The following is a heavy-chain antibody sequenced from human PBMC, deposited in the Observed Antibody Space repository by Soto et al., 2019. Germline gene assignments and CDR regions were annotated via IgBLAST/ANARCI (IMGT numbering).Heavy chain of an antibody. CDR3: ARQGLDSSGYYYLNWFDP. D-gene: IGHD3-22*01. CDR1: GGSISGYY. V-gene: IGHV4-59*08. Sequence: PSETLSLTCTVSGGSISGYYWSWIRQPPGKGLEWIGYIYYSGTTNYNPSLKSRVTISVDTSKNHFSLKLSSVTAADTAVYYCARQGLDSSGYYYLNWFDPWGQGNLVPVSS. J-gene: IGHJ5*02. CDR2: IYYSGTT.